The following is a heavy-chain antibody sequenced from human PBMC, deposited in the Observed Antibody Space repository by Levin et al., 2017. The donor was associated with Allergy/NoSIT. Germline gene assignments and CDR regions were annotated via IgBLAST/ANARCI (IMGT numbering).Heavy chain of an antibody. CDR1: GYSFTSYW. Sequence: GESLKISCKGSGYSFTSYWIGWVRQMPGKGLEWMGIIYPGDSDTRYSPSFQGQVTISADKSISTAYLQWSSLKASDTAMYYCARRKGYSYGEYYFDYWGQGTLVTVSS. J-gene: IGHJ4*02. CDR3: ARRKGYSYGEYYFDY. CDR2: IYPGDSDT. V-gene: IGHV5-51*01. D-gene: IGHD5-18*01.